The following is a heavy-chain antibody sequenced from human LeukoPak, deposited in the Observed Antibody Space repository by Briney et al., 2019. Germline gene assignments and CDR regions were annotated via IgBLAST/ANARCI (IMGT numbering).Heavy chain of an antibody. CDR3: ARDRRYCTSPSCYYESFFDY. CDR1: GGSISSYY. D-gene: IGHD2-2*01. Sequence: SETLSLTCTVSGGSISSYYWSWIRQPAGKGLEWIGRIYTSGSSNYNPSLKSRVSMSVDTSKNQFSLKLSSVTAADTAVYSCARDRRYCTSPSCYYESFFDYWGQGTLVTVSS. CDR2: IYTSGSS. J-gene: IGHJ4*02. V-gene: IGHV4-4*07.